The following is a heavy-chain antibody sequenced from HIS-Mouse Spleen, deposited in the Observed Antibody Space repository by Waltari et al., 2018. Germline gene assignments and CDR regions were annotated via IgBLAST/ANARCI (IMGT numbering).Heavy chain of an antibody. D-gene: IGHD6-6*01. CDR1: GFTFSSYW. CDR2: INGDGSST. Sequence: EVQLVESGGGLVQPGGSLRLSCAASGFTFSSYWMHWVRQAPGKGLVLVYSINGDGSSTSYADSVKGRFTIARDNAKNTLYLQMNSLRAEDTAVYYCARDLVYSSASEVWFDPLGQGTLVTVSS. V-gene: IGHV3-74*01. CDR3: ARDLVYSSASEVWFDP. J-gene: IGHJ5*02.